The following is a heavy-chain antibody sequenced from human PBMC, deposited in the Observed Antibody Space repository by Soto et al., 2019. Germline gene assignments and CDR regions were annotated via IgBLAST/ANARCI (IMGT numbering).Heavy chain of an antibody. D-gene: IGHD1-26*01. J-gene: IGHJ4*02. CDR3: ARHSGSYYEDLDY. V-gene: IGHV4-39*01. CDR2: IYYSGST. Sequence: QLQLQESGPGLVKPSETLSLTCTVSGGSISSSSFYWGWIRQPPGKGLEWIGSIYYSGSTYYNPSLKSRVTISVDTSKNQFSLKLSSVTAADTAVYYCARHSGSYYEDLDYWGQGTLVTVSS. CDR1: GGSISSSSFY.